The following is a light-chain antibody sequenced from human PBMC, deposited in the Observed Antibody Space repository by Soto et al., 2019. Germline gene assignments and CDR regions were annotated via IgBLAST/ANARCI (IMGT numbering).Light chain of an antibody. CDR3: SSYTSSSTLDFYV. Sequence: QSVLTQPASVSGSPGQSITISCTGTSSDVGGYNYVSWYQQHPGKAPKLMIYEVSNRPSGVSNRFSGSKSGNTASLTISGLQAEDEADYYCSSYTSSSTLDFYVLGTGTKVTVL. V-gene: IGLV2-14*01. CDR1: SSDVGGYNY. CDR2: EVS. J-gene: IGLJ1*01.